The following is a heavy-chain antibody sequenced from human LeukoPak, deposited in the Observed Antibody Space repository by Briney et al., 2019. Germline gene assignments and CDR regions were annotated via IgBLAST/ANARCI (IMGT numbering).Heavy chain of an antibody. Sequence: AGGSLRLSCAASGFTFSTYWMGWVRQAPGKGPEWVGNINQDETSIYFLESVKGRFTISRDNAKKSLYLQMSSLTPEDTAVYYCARNYDVLTGYPYYFDHWGQGILVTVSS. CDR3: ARNYDVLTGYPYYFDH. CDR1: GFTFSTYW. J-gene: IGHJ4*02. D-gene: IGHD3-9*01. V-gene: IGHV3-7*01. CDR2: INQDETSI.